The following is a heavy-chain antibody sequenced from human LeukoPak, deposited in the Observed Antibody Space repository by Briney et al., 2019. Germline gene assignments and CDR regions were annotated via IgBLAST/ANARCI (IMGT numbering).Heavy chain of an antibody. Sequence: SETLSHSCAVYGGSFRGYYWSWIRQPPGKGLEWIGEINHSGSTNYNPSLKSRVTISVDTSKKQFSLNLNSVTAADTAVYYCARTSRFDPWGQGTHLTLSS. CDR2: INHSGST. V-gene: IGHV4-34*01. J-gene: IGHJ5*02. CDR3: ARTSRFDP. CDR1: GGSFRGYY.